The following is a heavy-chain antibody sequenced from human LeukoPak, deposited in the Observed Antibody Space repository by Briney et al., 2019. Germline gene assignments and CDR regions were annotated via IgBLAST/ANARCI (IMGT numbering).Heavy chain of an antibody. D-gene: IGHD2-15*01. J-gene: IGHJ4*02. CDR2: IYYTGST. Sequence: PSETLSLTCTVSGGSISSGNYYWSWIRQHPGKGLEWIGYIYYTGSTYYNPSLKSRVTISLDASKNQFSLKLNSVTAADTAVYYCARDPACSGRSCYGFDYWGQGALVTVSS. V-gene: IGHV4-31*03. CDR3: ARDPACSGRSCYGFDY. CDR1: GGSISSGNYY.